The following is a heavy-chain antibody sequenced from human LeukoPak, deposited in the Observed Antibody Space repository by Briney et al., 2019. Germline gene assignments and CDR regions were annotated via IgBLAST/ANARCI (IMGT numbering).Heavy chain of an antibody. CDR2: IYHSGST. D-gene: IGHD3-10*01. CDR3: ARGRMVRGVII. J-gene: IGHJ4*02. V-gene: IGHV4-38-2*01. CDR1: GYSISSGYC. Sequence: SETLSLTCAVSGYSISSGYCWGWIRQPPGKGLEWIGSIYHSGSTYYNPSLKSRVTISVDTSKNQFSLKLSSVTAADTAVYYCARGRMVRGVIIWGQGTLVTVSS.